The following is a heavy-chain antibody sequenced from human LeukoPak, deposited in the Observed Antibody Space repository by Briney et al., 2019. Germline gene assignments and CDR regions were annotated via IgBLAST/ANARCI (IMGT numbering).Heavy chain of an antibody. Sequence: ASVKVSCKAPGYTFPGYYIHWVRQAPGQGLEWMGWINPNSGGTNYPQKFQGRVTMTRDTSISTAYMELSRLRSDDTAVYYCARDEANYYGSGSYFDYWGQGTLVTVSS. CDR3: ARDEANYYGSGSYFDY. V-gene: IGHV1-2*02. CDR2: INPNSGGT. D-gene: IGHD3-10*01. J-gene: IGHJ4*02. CDR1: GYTFPGYY.